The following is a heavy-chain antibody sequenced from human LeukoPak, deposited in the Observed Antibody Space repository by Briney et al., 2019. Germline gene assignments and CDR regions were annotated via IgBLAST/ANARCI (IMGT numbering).Heavy chain of an antibody. CDR2: IYYTGSS. CDR3: ARLSKGRYFDYFFDF. Sequence: SETLSLTCAVSGGSVSSSAYYWGWIRQPPGKGREWVGNIYYTGSSYYNPSLKSRVTMSVDTSKNQFSLKMNSVTAADTAVYYCARLSKGRYFDYFFDFWGQGTLLTVSS. D-gene: IGHD3-9*01. V-gene: IGHV4-39*01. CDR1: GGSVSSSAYY. J-gene: IGHJ4*02.